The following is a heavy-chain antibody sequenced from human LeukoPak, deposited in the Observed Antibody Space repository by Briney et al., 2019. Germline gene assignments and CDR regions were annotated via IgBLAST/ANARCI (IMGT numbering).Heavy chain of an antibody. CDR3: ARTMVRGVITNSYYMDV. CDR1: GGTFSSYA. V-gene: IGHV1-69*05. D-gene: IGHD3-10*01. J-gene: IGHJ6*03. Sequence: SVKVSCKASGGTFSSYAISWVRQAHGQGLEWMGGIIPIFGTANYAQKFQGRVTITTDESTSTAYMELSSLRSEDTAVYYCARTMVRGVITNSYYMDVWGKGTTVTVSS. CDR2: IIPIFGTA.